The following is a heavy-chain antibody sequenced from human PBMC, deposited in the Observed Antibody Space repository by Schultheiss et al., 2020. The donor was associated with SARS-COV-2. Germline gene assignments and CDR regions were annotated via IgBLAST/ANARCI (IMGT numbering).Heavy chain of an antibody. V-gene: IGHV4-59*01. CDR1: GGSISSYY. CDR3: ARQTTVTANWFDP. J-gene: IGHJ5*02. D-gene: IGHD4-11*01. CDR2: IYYSGST. Sequence: SETLSLTCTVSGGSISSYYWSWIRQPPGKGLEWIGSIYYSGSTYYNPSLKSRVTISVDTSKRHFSLKLTSVTAADTAVYYCARQTTVTANWFDPWGQGTLVTVSS.